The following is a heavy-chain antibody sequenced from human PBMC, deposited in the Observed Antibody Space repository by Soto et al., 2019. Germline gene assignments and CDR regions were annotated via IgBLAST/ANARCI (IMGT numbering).Heavy chain of an antibody. J-gene: IGHJ4*02. V-gene: IGHV3-48*01. CDR1: GITFSSYS. CDR3: ARDGYCGSSSCSMAY. CDR2: ISSSSSTI. D-gene: IGHD2-2*01. Sequence: GGALRLSCVPSGITFSSYSMNWVRQAPGKGLEWVSYISSSSSTIFYADSVKGRFTINPDTSKNQFSLQLNSVTPEDTAVYYCARDGYCGSSSCSMAYWGQGTLVTVSS.